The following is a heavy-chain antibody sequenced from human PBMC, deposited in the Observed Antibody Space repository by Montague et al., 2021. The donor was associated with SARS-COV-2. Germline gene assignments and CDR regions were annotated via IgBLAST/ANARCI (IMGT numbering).Heavy chain of an antibody. D-gene: IGHD7-27*01. CDR1: GFTFDDYA. CDR2: ISWNSGSI. Sequence: SLRLSCAASGFTFDDYAMHWVRQVPGKGLEWVSGISWNSGSIGYADSVKGRFTISRDNAKNSLYLQMNSLRAEDTALYYCALPQELGFDYWGQGTLVTVSS. V-gene: IGHV3-9*01. J-gene: IGHJ4*02. CDR3: ALPQELGFDY.